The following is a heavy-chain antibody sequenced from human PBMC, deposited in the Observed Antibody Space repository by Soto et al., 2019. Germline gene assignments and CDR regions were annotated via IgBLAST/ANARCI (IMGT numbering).Heavy chain of an antibody. CDR1: GGSITTYY. Sequence: CTVSGGSITTYYWSWIRQPPGEGLEWIGYIYYSGSTNYNPSLKSRDTKSVDTSKNQFSQKLSSVTAADTAVYYCARGKITMVRGAPPGLDYWGQGTLVTSPQ. J-gene: IGHJ4*02. CDR3: ARGKITMVRGAPPGLDY. V-gene: IGHV4-59*12. D-gene: IGHD3-10*01. CDR2: IYYSGST.